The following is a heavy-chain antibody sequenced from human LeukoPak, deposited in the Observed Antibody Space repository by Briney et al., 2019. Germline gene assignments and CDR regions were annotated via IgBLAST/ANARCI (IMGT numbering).Heavy chain of an antibody. CDR1: GGSISSYY. Sequence: SETLSLTCTVSGGSISSYYWSWIRQPPGKGLEWIGYIYYSGSTNYNPSLKSRVTISVDTSKNQFSLKLSSVTAADTAVYYCARSNIQLWLPVNYYYGMDVWGQGATVTVSS. D-gene: IGHD5-18*01. CDR3: ARSNIQLWLPVNYYYGMDV. CDR2: IYYSGST. J-gene: IGHJ6*02. V-gene: IGHV4-59*08.